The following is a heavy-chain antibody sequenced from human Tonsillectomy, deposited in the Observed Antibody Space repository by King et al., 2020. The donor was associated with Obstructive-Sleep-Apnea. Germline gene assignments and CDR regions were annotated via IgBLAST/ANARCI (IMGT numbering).Heavy chain of an antibody. D-gene: IGHD6-13*01. CDR2: FEPEDGET. CDR1: GYTVTELS. CDR3: ATDLLRISATEGRNRYHGMDV. Sequence: QLVQSGAEARKPGASVKVSCEVSGYTVTELSIYWVRQAPGKGLEWMGGFEPEDGETTYAQKFQGRVTMTEDASTDTAYMELSRLTFEDTAVYYCATDLLRISATEGRNRYHGMDVWGQGTTVTVSS. V-gene: IGHV1-24*01. J-gene: IGHJ6*01.